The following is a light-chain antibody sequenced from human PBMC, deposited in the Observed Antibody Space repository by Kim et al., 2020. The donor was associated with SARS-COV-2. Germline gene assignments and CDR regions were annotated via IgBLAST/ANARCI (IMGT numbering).Light chain of an antibody. CDR3: SSWDDSLSGRV. J-gene: IGLJ3*02. CDR1: SSNIGSNY. Sequence: QSVLTQPPSASGTPGQRVTISCSGRSSNIGSNYVYWYQQLPGTAPKLLIYGNNQRPSGVPDRISGSKSGTSASLAISGLRSEDEADYYCSSWDDSLSGRVFGGGTQLTVL. CDR2: GNN. V-gene: IGLV1-47*01.